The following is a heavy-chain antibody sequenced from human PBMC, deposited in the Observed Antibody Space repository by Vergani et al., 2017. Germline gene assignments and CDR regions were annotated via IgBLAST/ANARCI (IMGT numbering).Heavy chain of an antibody. J-gene: IGHJ6*03. CDR2: ISWNSGSI. D-gene: IGHD6-19*01. V-gene: IGHV3-9*01. CDR1: GFTFDDYA. CDR3: AKDMGRLAIYYMDV. Sequence: EVQLVESGGGLVQPGRSLRLSCAASGFTFDDYAMHWVRQAPGKGLEWVSGISWNSGSIGYADSVKGRFTISRDNAKNSLYLQMNSLRAEDTALYYCAKDMGRLAIYYMDVWGKGTTVTVSS.